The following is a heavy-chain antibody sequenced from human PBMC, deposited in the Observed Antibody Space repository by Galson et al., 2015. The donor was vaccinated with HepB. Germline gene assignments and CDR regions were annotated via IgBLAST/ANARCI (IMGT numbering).Heavy chain of an antibody. J-gene: IGHJ2*01. CDR2: INPSGGST. Sequence: SVKVSCKASGYTFTSYYMHWVRQAPGQGLEWMGIINPSGGSTSYAQKFQGRVTMTRDTSTSTVYMELSSLRSEDTAVYYCARDSRESPRYCSSTSCYSTVLDWYFDLWGRGTLVTVSS. D-gene: IGHD2-2*02. CDR1: GYTFTSYY. V-gene: IGHV1-46*01. CDR3: ARDSRESPRYCSSTSCYSTVLDWYFDL.